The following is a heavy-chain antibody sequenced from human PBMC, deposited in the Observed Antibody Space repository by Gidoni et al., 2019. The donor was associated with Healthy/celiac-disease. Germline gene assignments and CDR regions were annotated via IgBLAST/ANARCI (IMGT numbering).Heavy chain of an antibody. J-gene: IGHJ6*02. CDR2: IKQDGSEK. CDR1: GFTFSSYW. Sequence: EVQLVESGGGLVQPGGSLRLSCAASGFTFSSYWMSWVRQAPGKGLEWVANIKQDGSEKYYVDSVKGRFTISRDNAKNSLYLQMNSLRAEDTAVYYCARENDFQVPYYYYYGMDVWGQGTTVTVSS. V-gene: IGHV3-7*01. CDR3: ARENDFQVPYYYYYGMDV. D-gene: IGHD3-3*01.